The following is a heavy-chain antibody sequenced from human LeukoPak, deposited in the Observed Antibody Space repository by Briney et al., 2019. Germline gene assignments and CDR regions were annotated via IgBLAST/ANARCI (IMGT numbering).Heavy chain of an antibody. Sequence: ASVKVSCKASGYTFTDYYIHWVRQAPGHGLEWMGWINPNSGNTGYAQKFQGRVTMTRNTSISTAYMELSSLRSEDTAVYYCARVSSGLDYWGQGTLVTVSS. D-gene: IGHD6-19*01. CDR3: ARVSSGLDY. CDR1: GYTFTDYY. CDR2: INPNSGNT. J-gene: IGHJ4*02. V-gene: IGHV1-8*02.